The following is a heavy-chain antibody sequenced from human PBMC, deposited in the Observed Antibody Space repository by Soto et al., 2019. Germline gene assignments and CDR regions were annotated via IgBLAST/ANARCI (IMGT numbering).Heavy chain of an antibody. D-gene: IGHD2-2*01. CDR2: INPSGGST. CDR3: ARDPSVPAAMRDAFDI. Sequence: ASVKVSCKASGYTFTSYYMHWVRQAPGQGLEWMGIINPSGGSTSYAQKFQGRVTMTRDTSTSTVYMELSSLRSEDTAVYYCARDPSVPAAMRDAFDIWGQGTMVTVS. J-gene: IGHJ3*02. CDR1: GYTFTSYY. V-gene: IGHV1-46*01.